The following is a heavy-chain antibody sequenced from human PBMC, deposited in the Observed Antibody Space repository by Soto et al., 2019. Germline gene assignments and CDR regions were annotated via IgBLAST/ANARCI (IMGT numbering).Heavy chain of an antibody. CDR3: ARDPSDLWEPDQYFQH. V-gene: IGHV3-21*01. J-gene: IGHJ1*01. D-gene: IGHD1-26*01. CDR2: ISSTSTYI. CDR1: VFIFSGYS. Sequence: GGSLRLLCAASVFIFSGYSVNWVRQAPGKGLEWVSSISSTSTYINYAASVKGRFTIARDNAKIALYLQMDSQRADDTAVYYCARDPSDLWEPDQYFQHWCQVTLVPVSS.